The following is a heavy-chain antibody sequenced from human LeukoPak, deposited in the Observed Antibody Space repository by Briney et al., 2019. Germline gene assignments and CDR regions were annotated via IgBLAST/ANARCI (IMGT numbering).Heavy chain of an antibody. Sequence: SQTLSLTCAISGDSVSSNSAAWNWIRQSPSRGLEWLGSTYYRSKWYNDYAVSVKSRITINPDTSKNQFSLQLNSVTPEDTAVYYCARDGYSSSWYSSYFDYWGQGTLVTVSS. CDR1: GDSVSSNSAA. V-gene: IGHV6-1*01. J-gene: IGHJ4*02. CDR2: TYYRSKWYN. CDR3: ARDGYSSSWYSSYFDY. D-gene: IGHD6-13*01.